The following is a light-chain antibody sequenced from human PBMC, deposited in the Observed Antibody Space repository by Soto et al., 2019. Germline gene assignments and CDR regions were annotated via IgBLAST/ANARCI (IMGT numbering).Light chain of an antibody. CDR1: QSVNSY. V-gene: IGKV3-11*01. Sequence: EIVLTQSPATLSLSPGERATLSCRASQSVNSYLAWYQQKSGQAPRLIIHDASHKATGIHARFSGSGSGTVFILTSSRLEPEDFAVYYWQHRSGFTFGPGTKVDIK. CDR3: QHRSGFT. J-gene: IGKJ3*01. CDR2: DAS.